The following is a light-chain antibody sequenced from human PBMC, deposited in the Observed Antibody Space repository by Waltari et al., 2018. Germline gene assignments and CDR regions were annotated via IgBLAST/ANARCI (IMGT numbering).Light chain of an antibody. J-gene: IGKJ4*01. CDR1: QSVSNF. CDR2: HAS. CDR3: QQRANWPPLT. Sequence: EIVLTQSPATLSLSPGERATLPCRASQSVSNFLAWYQQKPGQAPRLLSYHASKRATDIPDRFSGRGSGTDFTLTISSLEPGDSAVYYCQQRANWPPLTFGGGTRVEI. V-gene: IGKV3-11*01.